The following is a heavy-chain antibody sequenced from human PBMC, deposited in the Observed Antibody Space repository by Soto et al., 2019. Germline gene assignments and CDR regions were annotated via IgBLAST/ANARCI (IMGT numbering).Heavy chain of an antibody. Sequence: VGSLRLSCAVRCFTVRSIYTSWVRQAPGQGLELVALMYSFGEIFYADSVKGRFRFSRDDSKNSLILEMNSLRVEDTAVYYCVRPLGRADGMGVWGQGTPVTVSS. V-gene: IGHV3-53*01. J-gene: IGHJ6*01. D-gene: IGHD7-27*01. CDR2: MYSFGEI. CDR3: VRPLGRADGMGV. CDR1: CFTVRSIY.